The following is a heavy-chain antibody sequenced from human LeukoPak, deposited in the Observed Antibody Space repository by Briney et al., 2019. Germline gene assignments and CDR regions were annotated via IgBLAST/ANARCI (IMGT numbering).Heavy chain of an antibody. J-gene: IGHJ4*02. CDR1: GFTFSSYG. CDR2: ISYDGSNK. CDR3: AKNGGIWSIAAAGSYFDY. V-gene: IGHV3-30*18. D-gene: IGHD6-13*01. Sequence: AGGSLRLSCAASGFTFSSYGMHWVRQAPGKGLEWVAVISYDGSNKYYADSVKGRFTISRDNSKNTLYLQMNSLRAEDTAVYYCAKNGGIWSIAAAGSYFDYWGQGTLVTVSS.